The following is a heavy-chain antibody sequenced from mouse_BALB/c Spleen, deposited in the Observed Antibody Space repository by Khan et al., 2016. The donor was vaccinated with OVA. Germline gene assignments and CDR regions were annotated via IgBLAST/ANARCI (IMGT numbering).Heavy chain of an antibody. J-gene: IGHJ2*01. Sequence: EVKLMESGGGLVQPGGSLKLSCAASGFTFSSYGMSWVRQTPDKRLELVATINSNGGSTYYPDSVKGRFTISRDNAKNTLYLQMSSLKSEDTAMYYCARRARTINWGQGTTLTVSS. D-gene: IGHD3-3*01. V-gene: IGHV5-6-3*01. CDR1: GFTFSSYG. CDR2: INSNGGST. CDR3: ARRARTIN.